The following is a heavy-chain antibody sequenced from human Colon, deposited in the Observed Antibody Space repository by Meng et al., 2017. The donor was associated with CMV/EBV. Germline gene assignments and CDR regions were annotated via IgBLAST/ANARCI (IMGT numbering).Heavy chain of an antibody. V-gene: IGHV4-59*01. D-gene: IGHD2-2*01. CDR3: AATKGYCSSTTCYWSWFDP. CDR2: IYYNGST. CDR1: GGSISSYY. J-gene: IGHJ5*02. Sequence: GSLRLSCSVSGGSISSYYYSWIRQSPGKGLEWIGYIYYNGSTNFNPSLKSRVTLSVDTSKNQFSLKLTSVTAADTAVYYCAATKGYCSSTTCYWSWFDPWGQGTTVTVSS.